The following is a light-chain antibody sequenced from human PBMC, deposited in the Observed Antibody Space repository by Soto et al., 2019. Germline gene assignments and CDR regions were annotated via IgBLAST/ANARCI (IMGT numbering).Light chain of an antibody. J-gene: IGLJ1*01. CDR2: EVS. CDR1: SSDIGGYNY. Sequence: QSVLTEPACVSVSPGQSITSSCTGTSSDIGGYNYVSWYQQHPGKVPKLMIFEVSNRPSGVSYRFSGSKSGNTASLTISGLQAEDEADYYCSSYTGSSTLYVFGTGTKVTVL. CDR3: SSYTGSSTLYV. V-gene: IGLV2-14*01.